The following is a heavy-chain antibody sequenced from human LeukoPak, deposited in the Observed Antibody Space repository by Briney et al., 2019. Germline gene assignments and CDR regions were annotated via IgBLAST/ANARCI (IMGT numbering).Heavy chain of an antibody. J-gene: IGHJ4*02. D-gene: IGHD4-17*01. CDR3: AKDRDPSGGLNGDYYY. CDR2: IYSGGST. Sequence: GGSLRLSCAASGFTFSDHYMSWVCQAPGKGLEWVSVIYSGGSTYYADSVKGRFTISRDNSKNTLYLQMNSLRAEDTAVYYCAKDRDPSGGLNGDYYYWGQGTLVTVSS. V-gene: IGHV3-66*01. CDR1: GFTFSDHY.